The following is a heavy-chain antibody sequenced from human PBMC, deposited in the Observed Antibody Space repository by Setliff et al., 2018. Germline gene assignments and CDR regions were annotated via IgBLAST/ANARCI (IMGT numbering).Heavy chain of an antibody. D-gene: IGHD1-26*01. CDR1: GGTFINYA. CDR2: IIPIFGTA. Sequence: EASVKVSCKASGGTFINYAISWVRQAPGQGLEWMGGIIPIFGTANYAQKFQGRVTITADESTSTAYMELSSLRSEDTAVYYCARVSRTIVAARGFDYWGQGTLVTVSS. J-gene: IGHJ4*02. CDR3: ARVSRTIVAARGFDY. V-gene: IGHV1-69*13.